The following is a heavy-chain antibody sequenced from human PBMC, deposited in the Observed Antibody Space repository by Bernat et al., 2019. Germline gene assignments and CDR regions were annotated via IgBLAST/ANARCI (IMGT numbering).Heavy chain of an antibody. Sequence: EVQLVESGGDLVQPGGSLRLSCAASGFTFSSYWMSWVRQSPGKGLQWVANIKGDGSEKYFVDSVKGRFTISRDNAKNSLYLQMNSLRAEDTAVYYCARGTSTSAPYMDVWGKGTTVTVSS. CDR1: GFTFSSYW. J-gene: IGHJ6*03. V-gene: IGHV3-7*03. CDR3: ARGTSTSAPYMDV. CDR2: IKGDGSEK.